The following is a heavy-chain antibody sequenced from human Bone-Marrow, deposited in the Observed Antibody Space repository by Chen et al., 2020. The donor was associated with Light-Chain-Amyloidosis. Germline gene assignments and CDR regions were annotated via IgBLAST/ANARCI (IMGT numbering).Heavy chain of an antibody. CDR2: ARGGDGPT. V-gene: IGHV3-23*04. CDR1: GFPSRKYA. CDR3: AKDRCTSISCSDFDY. D-gene: IGHD2-2*01. Sequence: VQLVESGGGFVQPGGSLRLSCVGSGFPSRKYAMTRVRQAPGKGMELVSVARGGDGPTYYADSVRCRFTIYRDNSKNTLYLQMNSLRAEDTAVYYCAKDRCTSISCSDFDYWGQGTLVTVSS. J-gene: IGHJ4*02.